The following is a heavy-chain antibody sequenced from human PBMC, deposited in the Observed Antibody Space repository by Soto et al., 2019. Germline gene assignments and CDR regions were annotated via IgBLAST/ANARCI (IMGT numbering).Heavy chain of an antibody. Sequence: QLQLQESGPGLVKPSETLSLTCTVSGGSISSSSYYWGWIRQPPGKGLECIGNIYYSGSTYYNPSLTSLVTISADTSKNQFSLKLSSVTAAATAVYYCSRRSGKGFDYWGQGTLVTVSS. CDR3: SRRSGKGFDY. CDR1: GGSISSSSYY. V-gene: IGHV4-39*01. D-gene: IGHD3-3*01. J-gene: IGHJ4*02. CDR2: IYYSGST.